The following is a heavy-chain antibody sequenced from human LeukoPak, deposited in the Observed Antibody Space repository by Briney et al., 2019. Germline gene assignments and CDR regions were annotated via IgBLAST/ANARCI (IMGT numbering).Heavy chain of an antibody. J-gene: IGHJ4*02. V-gene: IGHV3-23*01. CDR3: AKDNGAGNFDY. D-gene: IGHD1-26*01. CDR1: GFTFSRYA. Sequence: GGFLRLSCAGSGFTFSRYALSWVRQAPGKGLEWVSLISGNGGTTYYVDSVKGRFTISRDNSKNTLYLQMNSLRAEDTAVYSCAKDNGAGNFDYWGQGTLVTVSS. CDR2: ISGNGGTT.